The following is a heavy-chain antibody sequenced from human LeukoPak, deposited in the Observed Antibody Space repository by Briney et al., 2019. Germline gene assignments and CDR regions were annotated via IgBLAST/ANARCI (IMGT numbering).Heavy chain of an antibody. CDR2: INPNSGGT. V-gene: IGHV1-2*04. J-gene: IGHJ4*02. CDR1: GYTFTGYY. D-gene: IGHD1-26*01. CDR3: ARIAPIVGARAFDY. Sequence: ASVKVSCKASGYTFTGYYMHWVRQAPGQGLEWMGWINPNSGGTNYAQKFQGWVTMTRDTSISTAYMELSSLRSEDTAVYYCARIAPIVGARAFDYWGQGTLVTVSS.